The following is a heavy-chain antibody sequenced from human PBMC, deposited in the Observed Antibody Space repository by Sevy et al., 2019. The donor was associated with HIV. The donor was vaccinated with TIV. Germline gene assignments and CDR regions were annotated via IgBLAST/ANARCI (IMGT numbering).Heavy chain of an antibody. J-gene: IGHJ4*02. Sequence: ASVKVSCKASGGTFRSYAFSWVRQAPGQGLEWMGGIIPILGTANYARKFQDRVTITTDESTSTAYMELSSLRSEDTAVYYCASSGCTTTSCYTPYYWGQGTLVTVSS. V-gene: IGHV1-69*05. CDR3: ASSGCTTTSCYTPYY. CDR1: GGTFRSYA. CDR2: IIPILGTA. D-gene: IGHD2-2*02.